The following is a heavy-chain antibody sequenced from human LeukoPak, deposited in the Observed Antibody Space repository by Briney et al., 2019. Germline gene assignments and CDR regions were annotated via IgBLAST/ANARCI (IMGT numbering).Heavy chain of an antibody. J-gene: IGHJ5*02. CDR2: IYYSGST. Sequence: SETLSLTCTVSGGSVSSGSYYWSWIRQPPGKGLEWIGYIYYSGSTNYNPSLKSRVTISVDTSKNQFSLKLSSVTAADTAVYYCARGAEWYHIRWFDPWGQGTLVTVSS. CDR1: GGSVSSGSYY. CDR3: ARGAEWYHIRWFDP. V-gene: IGHV4-61*01. D-gene: IGHD2-2*01.